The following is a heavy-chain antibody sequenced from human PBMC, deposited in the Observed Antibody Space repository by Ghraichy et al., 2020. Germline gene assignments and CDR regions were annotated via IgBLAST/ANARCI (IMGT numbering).Heavy chain of an antibody. CDR1: GFTFSSYG. CDR3: ATDTNIVVVPAAMNYYYGMDV. V-gene: IGHV3-30*03. CDR2: ISYDGSNK. Sequence: GESLNISCAASGFTFSSYGMHWVRQAPGKGLEWVAVISYDGSNKYYADSVKGRFTISRDNSKNTLYLQMNSLRAEDTAVYYCATDTNIVVVPAAMNYYYGMDVWGQGTTVTVSS. J-gene: IGHJ6*02. D-gene: IGHD2-2*01.